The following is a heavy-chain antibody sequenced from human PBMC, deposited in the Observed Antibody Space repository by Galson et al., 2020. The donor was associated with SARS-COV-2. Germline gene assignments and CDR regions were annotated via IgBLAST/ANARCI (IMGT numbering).Heavy chain of an antibody. Sequence: SGPTLLKPTQTLTLTCTFSGFSLSTSGMCVSWIRQPPGKALEWLALIDLDDDKYYSTSLKTRPTISKDTSKNQLVLTMTNMDPVDTATYYCDRMPVYGWLGSGYYYYGMDVWGQGTTVTVSS. D-gene: IGHD3-10*01. CDR2: IDLDDDK. CDR1: GFSLSTSGMC. CDR3: DRMPVYGWLGSGYYYYGMDV. J-gene: IGHJ6*02. V-gene: IGHV2-70*01.